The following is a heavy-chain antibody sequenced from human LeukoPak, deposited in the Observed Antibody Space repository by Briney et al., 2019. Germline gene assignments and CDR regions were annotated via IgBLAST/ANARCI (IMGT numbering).Heavy chain of an antibody. CDR1: GGSISSSNW. CDR2: IYHSGST. CDR3: ARSYDILTPTLGY. Sequence: SETLSLTCAVSGGSISSSNWWSWVRQPPGKGLEWIGEIYHSGSTNYNPSLKSRVTISVDKSKNQSSLKLSSVTAADTAVYYCARSYDILTPTLGYWGQGTLVTVSS. D-gene: IGHD3-9*01. J-gene: IGHJ4*02. V-gene: IGHV4-4*02.